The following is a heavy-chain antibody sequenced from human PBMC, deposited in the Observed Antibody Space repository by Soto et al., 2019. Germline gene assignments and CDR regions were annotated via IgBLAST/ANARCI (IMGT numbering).Heavy chain of an antibody. CDR1: GYTFTSYG. CDR2: ISAYNGNT. V-gene: IGHV1-18*01. Sequence: ASVKVSCKASGYTFTSYGISWVRQAPGQGLEWMGWISAYNGNTNYAQKLQGRVTMTTDTSTSTAYMELRSLRSDDTAVYYCARDQGRRTGTKVKLHYYYMDVWGKGTTVTVSS. D-gene: IGHD1-7*01. CDR3: ARDQGRRTGTKVKLHYYYMDV. J-gene: IGHJ6*03.